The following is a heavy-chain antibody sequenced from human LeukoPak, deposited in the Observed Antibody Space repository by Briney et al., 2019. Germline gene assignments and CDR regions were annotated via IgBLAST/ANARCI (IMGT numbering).Heavy chain of an antibody. CDR1: GFTFSSYG. J-gene: IGHJ6*04. Sequence: GGSLRPSCAASGFTFSSYGMNWVRQAPGKGLEWVSTIRGSGDSTYYADSVKGRYTISRDNAKNSLYLQMNSLRAEDTAVYYCAELGITMIGGVWGKGTTVTISS. CDR2: IRGSGDST. CDR3: AELGITMIGGV. D-gene: IGHD3-10*02. V-gene: IGHV3-23*01.